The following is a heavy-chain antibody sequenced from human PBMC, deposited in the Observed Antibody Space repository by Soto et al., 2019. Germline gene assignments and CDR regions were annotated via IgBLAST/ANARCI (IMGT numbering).Heavy chain of an antibody. J-gene: IGHJ4*02. V-gene: IGHV3-30-3*01. CDR3: ARETVVTARTPVWDY. CDR1: GFTFSSYA. D-gene: IGHD2-21*02. Sequence: QVQLVESGGGVVQPGRSLRLSCAASGFTFSSYAMHWVRQAPGKGLEWVAVISYDGSNKYYADSVKGRFTISRDNSKNTLYLQMNSLRAEVTAVYYCARETVVTARTPVWDYWGQGTLVTVSS. CDR2: ISYDGSNK.